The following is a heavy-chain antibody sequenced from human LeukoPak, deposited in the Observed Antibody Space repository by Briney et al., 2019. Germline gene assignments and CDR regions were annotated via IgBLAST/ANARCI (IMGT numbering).Heavy chain of an antibody. J-gene: IGHJ4*02. CDR2: VNCNTGGT. V-gene: IGHV1-2*02. Sequence: GASVKVSCKASGYTFTGSFMHWVRQAPGQGLEWMGWVNCNTGGTKFAQKLQGRVTMTTDTSTSTAYMELRSLRSDDTAVYYCARSDILTGYSDNFDYWGQGTLVTVSS. CDR3: ARSDILTGYSDNFDY. CDR1: GYTFTGSF. D-gene: IGHD3-9*01.